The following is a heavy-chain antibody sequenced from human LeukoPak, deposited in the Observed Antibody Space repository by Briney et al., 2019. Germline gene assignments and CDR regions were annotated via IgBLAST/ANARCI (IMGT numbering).Heavy chain of an antibody. Sequence: GRSLRLSCAASGFTFSSYAMHWVRQAPGKGLEWVAVISYDGSNKYYADSVKGRFTISRDNSKNTLYLQMNSLRAEDTAVYYCARLIGYYDFWSGYSHDAFDIWGQGTMVTVSS. V-gene: IGHV3-30-3*01. CDR3: ARLIGYYDFWSGYSHDAFDI. D-gene: IGHD3-3*01. CDR1: GFTFSSYA. CDR2: ISYDGSNK. J-gene: IGHJ3*02.